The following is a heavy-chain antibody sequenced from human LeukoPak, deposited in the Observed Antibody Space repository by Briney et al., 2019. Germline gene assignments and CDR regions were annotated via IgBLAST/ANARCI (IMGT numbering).Heavy chain of an antibody. D-gene: IGHD3-3*01. Sequence: GGSLRLSCAASGFTFSDYYMSWIRQAPGKGLEWVSYISSSSSTIYYADSVKGRFTISRDNAKNSLYLQMNSLRAEDTAVYYCARVSDPYYDFWSGYYYYYGMDVWGQGTTVTVS. CDR2: ISSSSSTI. CDR1: GFTFSDYY. CDR3: ARVSDPYYDFWSGYYYYYGMDV. J-gene: IGHJ6*02. V-gene: IGHV3-11*01.